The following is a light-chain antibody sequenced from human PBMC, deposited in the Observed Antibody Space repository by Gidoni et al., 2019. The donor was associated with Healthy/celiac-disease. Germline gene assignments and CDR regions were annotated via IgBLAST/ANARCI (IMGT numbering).Light chain of an antibody. CDR1: SSDVGGYNY. V-gene: IGLV2-14*01. J-gene: IGLJ2*01. Sequence: QSALPQPASVSGSPGPSITISLTGTSSDVGGYNYVSWYQQHPGKAPKLMIYEVSNRPSGVSNRFSGSKSGNTASLTISGLQAEDEADYYCSSYTSSSTQVFGGGTKLTVL. CDR3: SSYTSSSTQV. CDR2: EVS.